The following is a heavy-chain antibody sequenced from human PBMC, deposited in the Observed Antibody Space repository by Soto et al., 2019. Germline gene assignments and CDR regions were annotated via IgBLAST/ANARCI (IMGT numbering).Heavy chain of an antibody. Sequence: PSETLSLTCAVYGGSFSAHYWSWIRQPPGKGLEWIGDINHSENTNYNPSLKSRVTISVDTSKNQFSLKLRSVTAADTAIYYCARTIMITFGGLTVPSYSDYWGQGTLVTVSS. J-gene: IGHJ4*02. CDR3: ARTIMITFGGLTVPSYSDY. CDR1: GGSFSAHY. D-gene: IGHD3-16*02. CDR2: INHSENT. V-gene: IGHV4-34*01.